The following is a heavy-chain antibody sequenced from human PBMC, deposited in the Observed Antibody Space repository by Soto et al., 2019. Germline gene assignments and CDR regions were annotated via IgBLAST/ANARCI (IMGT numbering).Heavy chain of an antibody. V-gene: IGHV3-30-3*01. Sequence: SLILTRAPTGFTFSSYAILCGRQAPGKGLEWVAVISYDGSNKYYADSVKGRFTISRDNSKNTLYLQMNSLRAEDTAVYYCAREKRAAGDYYYGMDVWGQGTTVTVSS. D-gene: IGHD6-13*01. CDR2: ISYDGSNK. J-gene: IGHJ6*02. CDR1: GFTFSSYA. CDR3: AREKRAAGDYYYGMDV.